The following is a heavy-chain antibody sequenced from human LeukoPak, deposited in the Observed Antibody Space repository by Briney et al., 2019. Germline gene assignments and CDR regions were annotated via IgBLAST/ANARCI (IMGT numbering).Heavy chain of an antibody. D-gene: IGHD3-10*01. V-gene: IGHV3-33*01. Sequence: GGSLRLSCAASGFTFRTYGMHWVRQAPGKGLEWVAVIWYDGSKKYYADSVRGRFAISRDKSKNTLYLQMNSLRAEDTAVYYCARGESLIGESSYYCYGMDVWGQGTTVTVSS. CDR2: IWYDGSKK. CDR1: GFTFRTYG. CDR3: ARGESLIGESSYYCYGMDV. J-gene: IGHJ6*02.